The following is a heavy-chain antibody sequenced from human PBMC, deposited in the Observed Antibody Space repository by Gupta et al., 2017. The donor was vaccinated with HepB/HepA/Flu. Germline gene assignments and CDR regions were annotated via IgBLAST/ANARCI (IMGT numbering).Heavy chain of an antibody. CDR3: ARDSAVAAKNYYYYGMDV. Sequence: QVQLQESGPGLVKPSGTLSLTCAVSGGPISSSNWWSWVRQPPGKGLEWIGEIYHSGSTNYNPSLKSRVTISVDKSKNQFSLKLSSVTAADTAVYYCARDSAVAAKNYYYYGMDVWGQGTTVTVSS. CDR2: IYHSGST. J-gene: IGHJ6*02. CDR1: GGPISSSNW. D-gene: IGHD6-19*01. V-gene: IGHV4-4*02.